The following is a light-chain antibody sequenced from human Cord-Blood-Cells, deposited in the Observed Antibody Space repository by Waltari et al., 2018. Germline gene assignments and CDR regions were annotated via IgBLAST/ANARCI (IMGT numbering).Light chain of an antibody. CDR1: SSDVGGYNY. CDR3: SSYAGSNNLGV. V-gene: IGLV2-8*01. CDR2: EVS. J-gene: IGLJ1*01. Sequence: QSALTQPPSASGSPVQSVTISCTGTSSDVGGYNYVSWYQQHPGNAPKLMIYEVSKRPSGVPDRFSGSKSGNTASLTVSGLQAEDEADYYCSSYAGSNNLGVFGTGTKVTVL.